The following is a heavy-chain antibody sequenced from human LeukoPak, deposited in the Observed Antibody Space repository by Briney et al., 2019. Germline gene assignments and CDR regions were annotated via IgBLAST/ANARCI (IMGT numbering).Heavy chain of an antibody. CDR2: ISYDGSNK. CDR1: GFTFSSYA. D-gene: IGHD4-17*01. CDR3: AKGDYGDYGIFAY. Sequence: PGGSLRLSCAASGFTFSSYAMHWVRQAPGKGLEWVAVISYDGSNKYYADSVKGRFTISGDNSKNTLYLQMNSLRAEDTAIYYCAKGDYGDYGIFAYWGQGALVTVSS. V-gene: IGHV3-30-3*01. J-gene: IGHJ4*02.